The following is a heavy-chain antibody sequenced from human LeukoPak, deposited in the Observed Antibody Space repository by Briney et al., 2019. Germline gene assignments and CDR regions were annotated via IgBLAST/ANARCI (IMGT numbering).Heavy chain of an antibody. D-gene: IGHD4-17*01. V-gene: IGHV3-23*01. CDR2: ITSSGADT. CDR3: ARADFGDFAFAH. CDR1: GFTFSNHA. J-gene: IGHJ4*02. Sequence: QPGGSLRLSCAASGFTFSNHAMSWVRQAPGKGLEWVSAITSSGADTYYADSVRGRFTMSRDNSRNTVSLQVRSLRADDTAVYYCARADFGDFAFAHWGRGLLVTVSS.